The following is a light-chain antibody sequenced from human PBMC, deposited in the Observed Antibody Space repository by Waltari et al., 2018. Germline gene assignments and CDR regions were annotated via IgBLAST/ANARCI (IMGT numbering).Light chain of an antibody. CDR2: LGS. J-gene: IGKJ2*03. Sequence: DLVMTQTPLSLPVTPGEPASISCRSRQSLLDSDGYTHLHWYLQKPGQSPQLLIYLGSNRASGVPDRFSGSGSGTDFTLKVSRVEAEDAGVYYCMQSLQTPFSFGQGTKVEIK. V-gene: IGKV2-28*01. CDR1: QSLLDSDGYTH. CDR3: MQSLQTPFS.